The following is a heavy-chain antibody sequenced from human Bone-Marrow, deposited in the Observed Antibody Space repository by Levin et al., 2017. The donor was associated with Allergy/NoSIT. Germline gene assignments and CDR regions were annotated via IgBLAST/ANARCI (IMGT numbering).Heavy chain of an antibody. Sequence: PGGSLRLSCVVSGFTFSDYAMNWVRQSPEKGLEWVTSISRSGNDIYDADSVKGRFTVSRDNANNSLSLQMSSLRAEDTGIYYCARSRSITGTEDLKLMDVWGQGTTVTVSS. V-gene: IGHV3-21*01. D-gene: IGHD1/OR15-1a*01. CDR1: GFTFSDYA. J-gene: IGHJ6*02. CDR3: ARSRSITGTEDLKLMDV. CDR2: ISRSGNDI.